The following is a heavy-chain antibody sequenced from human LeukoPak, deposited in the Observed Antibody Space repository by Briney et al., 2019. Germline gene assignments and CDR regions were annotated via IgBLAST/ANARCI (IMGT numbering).Heavy chain of an antibody. CDR3: ATSVGAYSSGWYDWFDP. V-gene: IGHV4-34*01. CDR1: GGSFSGYY. D-gene: IGHD6-19*01. CDR2: INHSGST. J-gene: IGHJ5*02. Sequence: SETLSLTCAVYGGSFSGYYWSWIRQPPGMGLEWIGEINHSGSTNYNPSLKSRVTIPVDTSKNQFSLKLSSVTAADTAVYYCATSVGAYSSGWYDWFDPWGQGTLVTVSS.